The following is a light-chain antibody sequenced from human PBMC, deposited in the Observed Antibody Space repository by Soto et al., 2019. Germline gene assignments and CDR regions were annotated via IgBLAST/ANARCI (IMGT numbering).Light chain of an antibody. CDR2: DVT. CDR3: CSYAGGYTFV. CDR1: SSDVGGYKY. V-gene: IGLV2-11*01. J-gene: IGLJ2*01. Sequence: QSALTQPRSVSGSPGQSVAISCTGTSSDVGGYKYVSWYQQHPGKAPKLFIYDVTKRPSGVPDRFSGSKSGNTASLTISGVQAEDEADYYCCSYAGGYTFVFGGGTKLTVL.